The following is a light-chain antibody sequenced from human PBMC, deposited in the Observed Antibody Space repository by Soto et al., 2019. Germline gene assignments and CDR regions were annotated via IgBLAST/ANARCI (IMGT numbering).Light chain of an antibody. CDR1: NIGSKS. J-gene: IGLJ2*01. V-gene: IGLV3-21*02. CDR3: QVWVSSSDHVV. Sequence: SYELTQPPSVSVAPGQTARITCGGNNIGSKSVHWYQQKPGQALVLVVYDDSDRPSGIPERFSGSNSGNTATLTISRVEAGDEADYYCQVWVSSSDHVVFGGGTKLTVL. CDR2: DDS.